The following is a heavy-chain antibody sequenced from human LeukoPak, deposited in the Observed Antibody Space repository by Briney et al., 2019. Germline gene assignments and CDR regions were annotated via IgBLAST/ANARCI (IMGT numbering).Heavy chain of an antibody. CDR3: ARESTAAISYFDY. V-gene: IGHV3-30-3*01. CDR1: GFTFSSYA. CDR2: ISYDGSNK. Sequence: GGSLRLSCAASGFTFSSYAMHWVRQAPGKGLEWVAVISYDGSNKYYADSVKGRFTISRDSSKNTLYLQMNSLRAEDTAVYYCARESTAAISYFDYWGQGTLVTVSS. J-gene: IGHJ4*02. D-gene: IGHD2-2*01.